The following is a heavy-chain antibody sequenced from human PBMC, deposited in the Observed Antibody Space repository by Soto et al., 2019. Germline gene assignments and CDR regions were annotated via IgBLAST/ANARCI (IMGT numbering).Heavy chain of an antibody. V-gene: IGHV3-48*03. CDR1: GFTFSSYE. CDR3: ARPQEFDNFWILGYYCTVDV. CDR2: ISSSGMTV. D-gene: IGHD3-3*01. Sequence: RRLSCVASGFTFSSYEMNWVRQAPGKGLEWVSYISSSGMTVYYADSVKGRFTISRDNAKNSLYLQMNNLRAEDTAVYYCARPQEFDNFWILGYYCTVDVWGQATTVTVSS. J-gene: IGHJ6*02.